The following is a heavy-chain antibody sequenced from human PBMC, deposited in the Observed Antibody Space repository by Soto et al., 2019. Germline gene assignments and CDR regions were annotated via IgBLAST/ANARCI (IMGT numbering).Heavy chain of an antibody. CDR1: GFSFSSYG. D-gene: IGHD4-17*01. J-gene: IGHJ4*02. Sequence: QVQLVESGGGVVQPGRSLRLSCAASGFSFSSYGMHWVRQAPGKGLEWVAVILDDGSDKDYTDAVKGRFTISRDNSKNTLYLEMNSLRAEDTAVYYCAGDDDYGDNGVDCWGQGPLVTVSP. CDR3: AGDDDYGDNGVDC. CDR2: ILDDGSDK. V-gene: IGHV3-33*01.